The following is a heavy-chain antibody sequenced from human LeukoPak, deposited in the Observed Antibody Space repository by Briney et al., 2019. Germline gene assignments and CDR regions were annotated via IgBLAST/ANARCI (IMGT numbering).Heavy chain of an antibody. CDR1: GFSFSNAW. V-gene: IGHV3-15*07. D-gene: IGHD1-14*01. CDR2: IQREIDGGTT. Sequence: GGSLRLSCVASGFSFSNAWMNWVRQAPGKGLEWVGRIQREIDGGTTDYAAPVKGRFTISRDDSKNTVHLQMNSLKTEDTAVYYCTPTGGNNFDYWGQGTLVTVSS. CDR3: TPTGGNNFDY. J-gene: IGHJ4*02.